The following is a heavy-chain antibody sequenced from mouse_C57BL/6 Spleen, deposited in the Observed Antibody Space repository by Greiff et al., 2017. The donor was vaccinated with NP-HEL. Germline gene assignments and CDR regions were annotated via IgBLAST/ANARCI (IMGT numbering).Heavy chain of an antibody. V-gene: IGHV5-6*01. J-gene: IGHJ1*03. CDR1: GFTFSSYG. D-gene: IGHD2-1*01. Sequence: EVQLVESGGDLVKPGGSLKLSCAASGFTFSSYGMSWVRQTPDKRLEWVATISSGGSYTYYPDSVKGRFTISRDNAKNTLYLQMSSLKSEDTAMYYCARHPLYGNYTPYGYFDVWGTGTTVTVSS. CDR2: ISSGGSYT. CDR3: ARHPLYGNYTPYGYFDV.